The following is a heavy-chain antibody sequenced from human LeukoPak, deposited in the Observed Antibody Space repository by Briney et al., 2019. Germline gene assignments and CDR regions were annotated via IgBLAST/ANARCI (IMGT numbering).Heavy chain of an antibody. CDR3: ARENGPHYALDY. Sequence: ASVKVPCKASGYTFTGYYMHWVRQAPGQGLEWMGWINPNSGGTNYAQKFQGRITMTRDTSISTAYMEVSRLRSDDTAVYYCARENGPHYALDYWGQGTLVTVSS. J-gene: IGHJ4*02. CDR1: GYTFTGYY. CDR2: INPNSGGT. V-gene: IGHV1-2*02. D-gene: IGHD3-16*01.